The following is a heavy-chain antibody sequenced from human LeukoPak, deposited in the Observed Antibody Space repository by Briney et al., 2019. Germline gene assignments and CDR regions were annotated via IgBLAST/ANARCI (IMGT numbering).Heavy chain of an antibody. CDR1: GGSFSGYY. J-gene: IGHJ4*02. Sequence: SETLSLTCAVYGGSFSGYYWSWIRQSPGKGLEWLGEIIHDGSTTYNPSLMSRLIISVDTSKNQFSLKLSSVTVADTAVYYCARGPYYFGSGSFGDYWGQGILVTVSS. V-gene: IGHV4-34*01. CDR3: ARGPYYFGSGSFGDY. D-gene: IGHD3-10*01. CDR2: IIHDGST.